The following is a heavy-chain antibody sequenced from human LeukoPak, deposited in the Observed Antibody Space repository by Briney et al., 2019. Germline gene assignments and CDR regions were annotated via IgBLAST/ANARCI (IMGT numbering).Heavy chain of an antibody. CDR1: GFTFSIYA. J-gene: IGHJ6*02. V-gene: IGHV3-74*01. D-gene: IGHD3-9*01. Sequence: GGSLRLSCAASGFTFSIYAMSWVRQAPRKGLVWVSRINGDGKNIDYADSVRGRFTISRDNAKNTLYLQMNTLRVEDTAVYYCTRDLMDYDLSTGLHHYYMDVWGQGTTVTVSS. CDR3: TRDLMDYDLSTGLHHYYMDV. CDR2: INGDGKNI.